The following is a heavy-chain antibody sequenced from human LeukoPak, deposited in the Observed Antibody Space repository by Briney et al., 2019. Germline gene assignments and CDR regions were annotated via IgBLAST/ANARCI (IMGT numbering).Heavy chain of an antibody. CDR2: ISYDGSNK. V-gene: IGHV3-30*04. D-gene: IGHD3-22*01. J-gene: IGHJ4*02. CDR1: GFTFSSYA. Sequence: GGSLRLSCAASGFTFSSYAMHWVRQAPGKGLEWVAVISYDGSNKYYADSVKGRFTISRDNSKNTLYLQMNSLRAEDTAVYYCARVPLSYYDSSGYYYFDYWGQGTLVTVSS. CDR3: ARVPLSYYDSSGYYYFDY.